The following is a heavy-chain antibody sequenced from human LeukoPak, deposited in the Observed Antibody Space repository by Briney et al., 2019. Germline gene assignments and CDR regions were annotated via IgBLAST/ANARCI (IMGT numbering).Heavy chain of an antibody. CDR1: GGSISSYY. CDR2: IYYSGST. D-gene: IGHD2-15*01. V-gene: IGHV4-59*12. CDR3: AREVDQFRFDY. J-gene: IGHJ4*02. Sequence: SETLSLTCTVSGGSISSYYWSWIRQPPGKGLEWIGDIYYSGSTNHNPALKSRVTISVDTSKNQFSLKLNSVTPEDTAVYYCAREVDQFRFDYWGQGTLVTVSS.